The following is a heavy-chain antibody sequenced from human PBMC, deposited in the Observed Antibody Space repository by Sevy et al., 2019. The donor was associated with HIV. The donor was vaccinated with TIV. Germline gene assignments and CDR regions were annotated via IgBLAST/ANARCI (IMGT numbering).Heavy chain of an antibody. CDR3: ARDLYDSSGYYYDYYYMDV. V-gene: IGHV3-7*01. CDR2: IKQDGSEK. CDR1: GFTFSSYA. J-gene: IGHJ6*03. D-gene: IGHD3-22*01. Sequence: GGSLRLSCAASGFTFSSYAIHWVRQAPGKGLEWVANIKQDGSEKYYVDSVKGRFTISRDNAKNSLYLQMNSLRAEDTAVYYCARDLYDSSGYYYDYYYMDVWGKGTTVTVSS.